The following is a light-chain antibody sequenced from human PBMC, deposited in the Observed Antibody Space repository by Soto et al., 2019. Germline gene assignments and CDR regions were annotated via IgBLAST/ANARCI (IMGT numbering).Light chain of an antibody. CDR2: KVS. CDR1: QSLIHSDGDTY. Sequence: DVVMTQSPLSLPVTLGQPASISCRSSQSLIHSDGDTYLNWFQQRPGQSPRRLIYKVSDRDSGVTVRFSGSGSGADLALKISRVEAEDVGIYSCMRGTHWPWTFGQGTEVEIK. J-gene: IGKJ1*01. V-gene: IGKV2-30*02. CDR3: MRGTHWPWT.